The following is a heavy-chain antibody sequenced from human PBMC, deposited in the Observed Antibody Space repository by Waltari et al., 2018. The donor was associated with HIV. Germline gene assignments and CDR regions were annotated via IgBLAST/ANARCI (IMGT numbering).Heavy chain of an antibody. Sequence: EVQLVESGGGLVKPGGSLRLSCSDSGFTFSSYWMSWVRQAPGKGLEWVANIKQDGSEKYYVDSVNGRFTISRDNAENSLYLQMNSLRAEDTAVYYCARGGFYGSGSKVNWGQGTLVTVSS. CDR2: IKQDGSEK. CDR1: GFTFSSYW. V-gene: IGHV3-7*04. D-gene: IGHD3-10*01. J-gene: IGHJ4*02. CDR3: ARGGFYGSGSKVN.